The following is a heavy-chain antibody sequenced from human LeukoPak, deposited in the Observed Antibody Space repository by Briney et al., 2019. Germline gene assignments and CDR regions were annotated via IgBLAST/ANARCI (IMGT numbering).Heavy chain of an antibody. CDR1: GGSISSSNW. Sequence: KPSGTLSLTCAVSGGSISSSNWWSWVRQPPGKGLEWIGEIYHSGSTNYNPSLKSRVTISVDKSKNQFSLKLSSVTAADTAVYYCARALPSSWHRGSSGWFDPWGQGTLVTVSS. D-gene: IGHD6-13*01. J-gene: IGHJ5*02. CDR2: IYHSGST. V-gene: IGHV4-4*02. CDR3: ARALPSSWHRGSSGWFDP.